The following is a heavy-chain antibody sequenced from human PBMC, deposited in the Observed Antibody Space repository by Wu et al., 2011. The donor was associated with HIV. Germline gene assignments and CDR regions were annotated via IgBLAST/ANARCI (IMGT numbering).Heavy chain of an antibody. CDR3: ARPYCSGGNCLGFDY. D-gene: IGHD2-15*01. J-gene: IGHJ4*02. CDR1: GYTFTGYY. CDR2: INPNNGGT. V-gene: IGHV1-2*02. Sequence: VQSGAEVKKPGASVKVSCKASGYTFTGYYMYWVRQAPGQGLEWMGWINPNNGGTNYAQKFQGRVTMTRDTSISTAYMELSRLRSDDTAVYYCARPYCSGGNCLGFDYWGQGTLVTVSS.